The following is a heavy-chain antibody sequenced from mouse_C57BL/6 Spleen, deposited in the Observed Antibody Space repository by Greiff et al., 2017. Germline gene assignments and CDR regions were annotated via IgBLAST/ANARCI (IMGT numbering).Heavy chain of an antibody. D-gene: IGHD2-5*01. CDR3: TRGDSNYVRYAMDY. CDR1: GFTFSSYA. CDR2: ISSGGDYI. J-gene: IGHJ4*01. V-gene: IGHV5-9-1*02. Sequence: EVKVVESGEGLVKPGGSLKLSCAASGFTFSSYAMSWVRQTPEKRLEWVAYISSGGDYIYYADTVKGRFTISRDNARNTLYLQMSSLKSEDTAMYYCTRGDSNYVRYAMDYWGQGTSVTVSS.